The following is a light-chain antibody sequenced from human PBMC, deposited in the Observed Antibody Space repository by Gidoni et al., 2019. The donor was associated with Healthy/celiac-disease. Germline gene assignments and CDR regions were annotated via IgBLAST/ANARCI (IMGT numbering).Light chain of an antibody. Sequence: DIQMTQSPSSLSASVGDRVTITCRASQSISSYLNWYQQKPGKAPKLLIYAASSLQSGVPSRFSGSGSVTDFTLTISSLQPEECATYYCQQSYSTLMYTFGQXTKLEIK. CDR3: QQSYSTLMYT. V-gene: IGKV1-39*01. J-gene: IGKJ2*01. CDR1: QSISSY. CDR2: AAS.